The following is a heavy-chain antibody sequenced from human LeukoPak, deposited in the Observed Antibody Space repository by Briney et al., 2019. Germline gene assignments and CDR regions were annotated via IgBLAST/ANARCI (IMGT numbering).Heavy chain of an antibody. Sequence: ASVKVSCKASGYTFTSYYMHWVRQAPGQGLEWMGIINPSGGRTAYAQRFQGRVTVTSDMSTSTVYMELSSLTSEDTAVYYCARTSLVRDTTSYYMGPFDYWGQGALVTVSS. V-gene: IGHV1-46*01. CDR3: ARTSLVRDTTSYYMGPFDY. J-gene: IGHJ4*02. CDR2: INPSGGRT. D-gene: IGHD1-26*01. CDR1: GYTFTSYY.